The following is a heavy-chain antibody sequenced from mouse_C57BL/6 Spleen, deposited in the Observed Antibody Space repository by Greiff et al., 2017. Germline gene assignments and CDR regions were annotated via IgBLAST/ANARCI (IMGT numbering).Heavy chain of an antibody. J-gene: IGHJ4*01. CDR2: ISSGGSYT. CDR1: GFTFSSYG. D-gene: IGHD4-1*01. CDR3: ARNWDDYAMDY. Sequence: EVMLVESGGDLVKPGGSLKLSCAASGFTFSSYGMSWVRQTPDKRLEWVATISSGGSYTYYPDSVKGRFTISRDNAKNTLYLQMSSLKSEDTAMYYCARNWDDYAMDYWGQGTSVTVSS. V-gene: IGHV5-6*01.